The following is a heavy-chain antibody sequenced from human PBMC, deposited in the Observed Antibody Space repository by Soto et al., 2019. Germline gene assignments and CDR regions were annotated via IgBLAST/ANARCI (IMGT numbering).Heavy chain of an antibody. V-gene: IGHV3-53*01. CDR3: ARSRYYYDSSGYSRYYYYGMDV. CDR1: GFTVSSNY. J-gene: IGHJ6*02. Sequence: SLRLSCAASGFTVSSNYMSWVRQAPGKGLEWVSVIYSGGSTYYADSVKGRFTISRDNSKNTLYLQMNSLRAEDTAVYYCARSRYYYDSSGYSRYYYYGMDVWGQGTTVTVS. CDR2: IYSGGST. D-gene: IGHD3-22*01.